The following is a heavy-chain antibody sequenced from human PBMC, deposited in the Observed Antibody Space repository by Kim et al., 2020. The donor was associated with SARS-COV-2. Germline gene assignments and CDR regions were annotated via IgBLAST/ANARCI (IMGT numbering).Heavy chain of an antibody. CDR3: ATSCSITHCHWFDP. CDR2: FDPEDGET. J-gene: IGHJ5*02. V-gene: IGHV1-24*01. D-gene: IGHD2-2*01. CDR1: GYTLTELS. Sequence: ASVKVSCKVSGYTLTELSMHWVRPAPGKGLEWMGGFDPEDGETINAQKFQGRVTMTEDTSTDTAYMALSSLRSEDTAVYYCATSCSITHCHWFDPWAQGTRVPLSS.